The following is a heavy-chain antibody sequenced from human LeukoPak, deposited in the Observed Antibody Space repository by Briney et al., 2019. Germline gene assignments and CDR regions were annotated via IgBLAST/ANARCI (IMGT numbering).Heavy chain of an antibody. Sequence: GGSLRPSCAVSGFTFNNYAMSWVRQAPGKGLEWVSAISKSGDHTYYAASAKGRFTIYRDNSKNTQYLQMNSLRAEDTAVYYCATSWGPDTSAFRWGRDGMDVWGQGTTVIVS. J-gene: IGHJ6*02. CDR3: ATSWGPDTSAFRWGRDGMDV. V-gene: IGHV3-23*01. CDR1: GFTFNNYA. CDR2: ISKSGDHT. D-gene: IGHD3-16*01.